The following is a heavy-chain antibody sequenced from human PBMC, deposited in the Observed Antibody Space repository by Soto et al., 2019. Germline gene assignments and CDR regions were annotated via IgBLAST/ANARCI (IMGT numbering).Heavy chain of an antibody. V-gene: IGHV3-48*02. CDR3: ATWAIAVGGEGV. D-gene: IGHD2-21*01. CDR2: VSTTGDLI. CDR1: GFTVSDYS. J-gene: IGHJ4*02. Sequence: LRLSFTASGFTVSDYSVNWVRQAPGKGLEWISYVSTTGDLILYADSVRGRFTIARDIAKNSLYLQMDSLRDEDSAVYYCATWAIAVGGEGVWGQGTLVTVSS.